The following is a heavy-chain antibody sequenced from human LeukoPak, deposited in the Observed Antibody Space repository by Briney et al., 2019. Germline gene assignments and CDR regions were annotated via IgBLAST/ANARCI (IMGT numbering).Heavy chain of an antibody. CDR3: ARSSDSSSAYYFDY. Sequence: GESLKISCKGSGYTFTSYWIGWVRQMPGTGLERMGIIYPGDSDTSYSPSFQVQVTISADKSISTAYLQWGSLKASDTAMYYCARSSDSSSAYYFDYWGQGTLVTVSS. CDR2: IYPGDSDT. V-gene: IGHV5-51*01. D-gene: IGHD2-2*01. J-gene: IGHJ4*02. CDR1: GYTFTSYW.